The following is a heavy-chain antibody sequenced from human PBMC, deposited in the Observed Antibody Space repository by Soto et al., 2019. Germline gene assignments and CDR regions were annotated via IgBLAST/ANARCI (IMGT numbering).Heavy chain of an antibody. Sequence: QVQLQQWGAGQLRPLETLSLTCGVSGGSFSGYYWAWVRQSPGKGLAWMGEINDRGSINYNPSLKSRVSISVDTSKNHYSLNLRSVTAADTAVYYCARESHDILTGPPWVWYFDLWGRGTLVTVSS. V-gene: IGHV4-34*01. CDR3: ARESHDILTGPPWVWYFDL. D-gene: IGHD3-9*01. J-gene: IGHJ2*01. CDR2: INDRGSI. CDR1: GGSFSGYY.